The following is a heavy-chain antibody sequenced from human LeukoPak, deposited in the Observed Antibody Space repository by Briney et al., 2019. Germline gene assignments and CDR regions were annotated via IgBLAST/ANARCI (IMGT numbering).Heavy chain of an antibody. CDR1: GFTFSSYA. Sequence: QAGRSLRLSCAASGFTFSSYAMHWVRQAPGKGLEWVAVISYDGSNKYYADSVKGRFTISRNNSNNTLFLQMSRLRAEDTAVYYCARECCDPFYESGAKIGGIDYWGQGTLVSVSS. CDR3: ARECCDPFYESGAKIGGIDY. J-gene: IGHJ4*02. V-gene: IGHV3-30-3*01. D-gene: IGHD2/OR15-2a*01. CDR2: ISYDGSNK.